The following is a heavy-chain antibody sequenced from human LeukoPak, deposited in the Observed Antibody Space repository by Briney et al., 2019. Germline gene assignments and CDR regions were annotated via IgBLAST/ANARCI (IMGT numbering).Heavy chain of an antibody. D-gene: IGHD6-13*01. Sequence: PGGSLRLSCAASGFTFSSYAMSWVRQAPGKGLEWVSAISGSGGSTYYADSVKGRFTISRDNSKNTLYLQMNSLRAEDTAVCYCAKDLRKQLAYFDYWGQGTLVTVSS. V-gene: IGHV3-23*01. CDR1: GFTFSSYA. CDR3: AKDLRKQLAYFDY. CDR2: ISGSGGST. J-gene: IGHJ4*02.